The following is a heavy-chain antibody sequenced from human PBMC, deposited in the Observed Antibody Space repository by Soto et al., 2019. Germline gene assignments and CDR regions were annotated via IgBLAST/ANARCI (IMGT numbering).Heavy chain of an antibody. D-gene: IGHD3-22*01. CDR1: GFTLSDYY. CDR3: ARDLGYYDSSGYFDY. CDR2: ISSSDSII. V-gene: IGHV3-11*01. Sequence: WGSLRLSCAASGFTLSDYYMSWIRQSPGKGLEWVSYISSSDSIIYYADSVKGRFTISRDNAKNSLYLQMNSLRAEDTAVYYCARDLGYYDSSGYFDYWGQGTLVTVSS. J-gene: IGHJ4*02.